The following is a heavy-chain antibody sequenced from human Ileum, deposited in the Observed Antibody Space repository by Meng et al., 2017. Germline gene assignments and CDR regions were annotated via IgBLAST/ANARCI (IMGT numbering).Heavy chain of an antibody. CDR1: GGSVSSSGYQ. J-gene: IGHJ4*02. CDR3: ARDHWGSLDY. CDR2: AST. V-gene: IGHV4-61*08. D-gene: IGHD7-27*01. Sequence: VPRAGSGPGLVRPSETLSLIWAVSGGSVSSSGYQGGLIRPPPGKGLEWIWYASTNYNPSLKSRVPISVDTSKNQFSLKLTSVTAADTAVYYCARDHWGSLDYRGQGVLVTVSS.